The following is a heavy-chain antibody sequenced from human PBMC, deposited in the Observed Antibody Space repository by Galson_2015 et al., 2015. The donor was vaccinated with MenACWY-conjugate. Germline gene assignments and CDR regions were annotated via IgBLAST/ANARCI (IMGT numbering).Heavy chain of an antibody. D-gene: IGHD3-9*01. CDR1: GFTFSTYW. CDR3: ARDHILTGHILDY. V-gene: IGHV3-7*03. Sequence: SLRLSCAASGFTFSTYWVTWVRQAPGKGLEWVANINQDGSETYYVDSMKGRFTISRDNSENTLYLQMNSLRAEDTAVYYCARDHILTGHILDYWGQGNLVTVSS. CDR2: INQDGSET. J-gene: IGHJ4*02.